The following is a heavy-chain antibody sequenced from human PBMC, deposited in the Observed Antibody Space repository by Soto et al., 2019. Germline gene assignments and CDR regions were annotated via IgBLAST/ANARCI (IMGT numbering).Heavy chain of an antibody. Sequence: KTSETLSLTCAVYGGSFSGYYWSWIRQPPGKGLEWIGEINHSGSTNYNPSLKSRVTISVDTSKNQFSLKLSSVTAADTAVYYCARGRHIVVVTATPDYYFDYWGQGTLVTVSS. CDR2: INHSGST. CDR3: ARGRHIVVVTATPDYYFDY. V-gene: IGHV4-34*01. J-gene: IGHJ4*02. D-gene: IGHD2-21*02. CDR1: GGSFSGYY.